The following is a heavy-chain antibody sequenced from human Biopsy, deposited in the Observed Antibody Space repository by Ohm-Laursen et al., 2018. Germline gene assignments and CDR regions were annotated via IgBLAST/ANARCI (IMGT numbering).Heavy chain of an antibody. CDR2: LNPVSGNS. CDR1: GYTFTSYD. CDR3: GRAVRNQLLTDP. V-gene: IGHV1-8*01. D-gene: IGHD1-7*01. Sequence: SVKVSCKVSGYTFTSYDITWVRQASGQGPEWIGWLNPVSGNSNFGQRFRGRVTVTSDTSISTAYMELSGLTSDDTATYYCGRAVRNQLLTDPWGQGTLVTVTS. J-gene: IGHJ5*02.